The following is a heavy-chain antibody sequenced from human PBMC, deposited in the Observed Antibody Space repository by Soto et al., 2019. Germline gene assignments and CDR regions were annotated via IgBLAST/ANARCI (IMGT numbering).Heavy chain of an antibody. CDR2: IGPYNGNT. CDR3: ARCYCSIGSCYTCWHFDL. V-gene: IGHV1-18*01. Sequence: QVQLVQSGPEVKKPGASVKVSCQASGYTFSNYGISWVRQAPGQGLEWMGWIGPYNGNTDYAQNFQGRATMTRDTSTNTAYMELRSLRSDDTALYYCARCYCSIGSCYTCWHFDLWGRGALLTVSS. J-gene: IGHJ2*01. D-gene: IGHD2-15*01. CDR1: GYTFSNYG.